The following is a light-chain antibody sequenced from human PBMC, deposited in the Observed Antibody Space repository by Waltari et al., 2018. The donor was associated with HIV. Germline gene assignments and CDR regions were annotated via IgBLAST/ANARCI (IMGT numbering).Light chain of an antibody. V-gene: IGLV1-47*01. CDR3: AAWDDSLSGWV. CDR2: RNS. Sequence: QSALTQPPSTSGTPGQTVTIPCSGSSSNIGDNYVSWYQQLPGTAPKLLIYRNSQRPSGVRDRFSGPKSGTSASLAINDLRSEDEAEYHCAAWDDSLSGWVFGGGTNLTVL. CDR1: SSNIGDNY. J-gene: IGLJ3*02.